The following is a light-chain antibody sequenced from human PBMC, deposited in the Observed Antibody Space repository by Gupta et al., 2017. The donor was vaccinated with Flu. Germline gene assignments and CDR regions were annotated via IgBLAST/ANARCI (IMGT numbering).Light chain of an antibody. CDR2: DAS. Sequence: EIVFTQSAATLSLSPGERATLSCRASQRVSSYLAWYQQKPGQAPRLIIYDASNRATGIPDRFSGSGSVKDFTLTSSRRENEDCAVYYLQQRSTLHRFGQGTRLEIK. CDR3: QQRSTLHR. V-gene: IGKV3-11*01. CDR1: QRVSSY. J-gene: IGKJ5*01.